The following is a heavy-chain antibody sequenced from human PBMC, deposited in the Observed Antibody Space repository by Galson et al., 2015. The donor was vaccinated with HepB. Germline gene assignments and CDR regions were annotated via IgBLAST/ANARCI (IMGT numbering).Heavy chain of an antibody. D-gene: IGHD3-22*01. Sequence: SETLSLTCNVSGGSISSNSYYCAWIRQPPGKGLEWIGNIYYSGCTYYNPSLKSRVTMSVDTSKKQFSLKLSSVTAADTAVYYCARQLVIRDYYDSTVGWFDPWGQGTLVTVSS. CDR2: IYYSGCT. CDR3: ARQLVIRDYYDSTVGWFDP. V-gene: IGHV4-39*01. CDR1: GGSISSNSYY. J-gene: IGHJ5*02.